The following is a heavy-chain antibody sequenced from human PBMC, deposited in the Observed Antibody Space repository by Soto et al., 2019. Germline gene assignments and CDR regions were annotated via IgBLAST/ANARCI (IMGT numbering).Heavy chain of an antibody. V-gene: IGHV3-23*01. Sequence: GGSLRLSXEASGFTFSNHAMSWVRQAPGQGLEWVSAVNGGGDSTFSAGSVKGRFTISRDNSKNTLYLQMNSLRAEDTAVYYCARALGSTRLGYGMDVWGQGTTVTVSS. J-gene: IGHJ6*02. D-gene: IGHD2-2*01. CDR3: ARALGSTRLGYGMDV. CDR2: VNGGGDST. CDR1: GFTFSNHA.